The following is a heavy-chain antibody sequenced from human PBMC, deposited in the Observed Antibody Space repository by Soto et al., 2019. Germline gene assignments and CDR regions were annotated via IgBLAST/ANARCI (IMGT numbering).Heavy chain of an antibody. CDR3: ARGGGYDPFDY. CDR1: GASITYGGYS. V-gene: IGHV4-30-2*01. D-gene: IGHD5-12*01. J-gene: IGHJ4*02. Sequence: QLQLHQSGSGLVKASQTLSLTCTLSGASITYGGYSWSWIRQPPGKDLEWLGYISHLESTFYHPSFQSRLTLSIDRSKNQFSLKLASMTAADTAVYYCARGGGYDPFDYWGQGTLVTVAS. CDR2: ISHLEST.